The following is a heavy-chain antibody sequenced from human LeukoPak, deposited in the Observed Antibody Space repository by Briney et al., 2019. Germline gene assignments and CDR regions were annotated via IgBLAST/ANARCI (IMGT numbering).Heavy chain of an antibody. Sequence: SETLSLTCTVSGGSISSSSSYWGWIRQPPGKGLEWIGSIYYSGSTYYNPALKSRVTMFVDTSKNQFSLRLSSVTAADTAIYYCARLQYSDIMGFDYWGQGTLVTVSS. V-gene: IGHV4-39*01. CDR3: ARLQYSDIMGFDY. CDR2: IYYSGST. D-gene: IGHD1-26*01. CDR1: GGSISSSSSY. J-gene: IGHJ4*02.